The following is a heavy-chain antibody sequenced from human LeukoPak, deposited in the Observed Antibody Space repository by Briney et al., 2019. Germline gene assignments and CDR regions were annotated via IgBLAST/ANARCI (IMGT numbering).Heavy chain of an antibody. Sequence: SETLSLTCAVYGGSFSGYYWSWIRQPPGKGLEWIGEINHSGSTNYNPSLKSRVTISVDTSKNQFPLKLSSVTAADTAVYYCARRRSRSYYGSGSRRQDAFDIWGQGTMVTVSS. D-gene: IGHD3-10*01. CDR1: GGSFSGYY. CDR2: INHSGST. J-gene: IGHJ3*02. CDR3: ARRRSRSYYGSGSRRQDAFDI. V-gene: IGHV4-34*01.